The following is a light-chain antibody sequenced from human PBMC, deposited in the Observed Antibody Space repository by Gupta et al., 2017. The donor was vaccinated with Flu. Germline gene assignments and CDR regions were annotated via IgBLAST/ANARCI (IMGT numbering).Light chain of an antibody. CDR2: HVS. J-gene: IGKJ3*01. CDR3: RQGAHRPRA. V-gene: IGKV2-30*01. Sequence: SCRASKCRVCSDRSSYLHWFQQKPGKSPRRLIYHVSNRECGVPARFSGSGSGTDFTLSISRVEPDDVGTYYCRQGAHRPRAFGPGTKVDIK. CDR1: KCRVCSDRSSY.